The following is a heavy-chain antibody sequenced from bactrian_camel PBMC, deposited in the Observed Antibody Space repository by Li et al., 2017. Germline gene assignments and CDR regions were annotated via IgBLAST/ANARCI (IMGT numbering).Heavy chain of an antibody. Sequence: HVQLVESGGGLVQPGESLRLSRTAAGFTFRSYWMYWVRQAPGKGLEWVSTIYTGDGRTKSADSVKGRFTMSRDNAKNMLYLQMNNLKSEDTALYYCAKALGGGNYYTGEYNYWGQGTQVTVS. D-gene: IGHD2*01. CDR2: IYTGDGRT. CDR1: GFTFRSYW. CDR3: AKALGGGNYYTGEYNY. V-gene: IGHV3S1*01. J-gene: IGHJ4*01.